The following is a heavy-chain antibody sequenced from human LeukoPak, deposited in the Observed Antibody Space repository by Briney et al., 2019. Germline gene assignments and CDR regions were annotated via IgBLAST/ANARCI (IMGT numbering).Heavy chain of an antibody. D-gene: IGHD3-10*01. Sequence: PSETLSLTCTVSGGSISSGSYYWSWIRQPAGKGLEWIGRIYTSGSTNYNPSLKSRVTMSVDTSKNQFSLKLSSVTAADTAVYYCARDVVSYGSGSYSYYFDYWGQGTLVTVSS. J-gene: IGHJ4*02. V-gene: IGHV4-61*02. CDR3: ARDVVSYGSGSYSYYFDY. CDR2: IYTSGST. CDR1: GGSISSGSYY.